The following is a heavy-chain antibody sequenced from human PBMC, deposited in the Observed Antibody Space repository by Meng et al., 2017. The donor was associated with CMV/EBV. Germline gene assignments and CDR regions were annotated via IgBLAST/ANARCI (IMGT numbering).Heavy chain of an antibody. V-gene: IGHV4-59*01. CDR2: IYYSGST. CDR1: GGSISSYY. D-gene: IGHD3-9*01. Sequence: GSLRLSCTVSGGSISSYYWSWIRQPPGKGLEWIGYIYYSGSTNYNPSLESRVTISVDTCKNQFSLKLSSVTAADTAVYYCARERVLYYDILTGWLGYYGMDVWGQGTTVTVSS. CDR3: ARERVLYYDILTGWLGYYGMDV. J-gene: IGHJ6*02.